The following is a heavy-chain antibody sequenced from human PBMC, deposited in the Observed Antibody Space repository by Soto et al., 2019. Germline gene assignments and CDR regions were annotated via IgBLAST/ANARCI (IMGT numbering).Heavy chain of an antibody. CDR3: TRKTPPTGMEV. V-gene: IGHV3-13*01. Sequence: EVQLVESGGGLVQPGRSLRLSCAASGFTLSSYDIHWVRQATGEGLAWVSGIGSGGDTHYADSVKGRFIISREDGKNSLYLQMNNLRVGDTAVYYCTRKTPPTGMEVWGQGATVTVSS. CDR1: GFTLSSYD. J-gene: IGHJ6*02. D-gene: IGHD3-9*01. CDR2: IGSGGDT.